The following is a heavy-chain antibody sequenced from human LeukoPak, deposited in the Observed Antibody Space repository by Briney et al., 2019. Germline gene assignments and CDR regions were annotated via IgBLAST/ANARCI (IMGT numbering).Heavy chain of an antibody. CDR3: ARARKSGSYDFDY. J-gene: IGHJ4*02. CDR1: GFTFSSYS. V-gene: IGHV3-21*01. D-gene: IGHD1-26*01. CDR2: ISSSSSYL. Sequence: GGSLRLSCAASGFTFSSYSMNWVRQAPGKGLEWVSSISSSSSYLYYADSVKGRFTISRDNAKNSLYLQMNSLRAEDTAVYYCARARKSGSYDFDYWGQGTLVTVSS.